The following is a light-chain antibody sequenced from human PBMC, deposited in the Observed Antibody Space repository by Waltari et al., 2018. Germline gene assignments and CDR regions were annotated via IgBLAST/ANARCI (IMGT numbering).Light chain of an antibody. CDR1: QSIGRY. V-gene: IGKV3-20*01. Sequence: EIMLTQSPVTLSLSPGDRATLPCRTSQSIGRYLAWYQQKPGQAPRLLIYGASSRATDIPDRFSGSGSGTDFSLTINRLEPEDSALYYCQHYVRLPVTFGQGTKVEIK. CDR2: GAS. J-gene: IGKJ1*01. CDR3: QHYVRLPVT.